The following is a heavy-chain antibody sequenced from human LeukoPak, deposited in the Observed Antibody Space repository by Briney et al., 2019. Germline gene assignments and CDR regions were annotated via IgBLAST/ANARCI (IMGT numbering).Heavy chain of an antibody. CDR1: GGSISSYY. CDR3: ARMTMVVTRSTYYYYYYYMDV. Sequence: SETLPLTCTVSGGSISSYYWSWIRQPPGKGLEWIGYIYYSGSTNYNPSLKSRVTISVDTSKNQFSLKLSSVTAADTAVYYCARMTMVVTRSTYYYYYYYMDVWGKGTTVTVSS. V-gene: IGHV4-59*01. CDR2: IYYSGST. D-gene: IGHD4-23*01. J-gene: IGHJ6*03.